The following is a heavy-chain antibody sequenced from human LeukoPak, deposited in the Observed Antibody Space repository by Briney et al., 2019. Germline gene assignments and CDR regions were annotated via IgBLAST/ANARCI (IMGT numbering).Heavy chain of an antibody. Sequence: PGRSPRLSCAASGFTFSSYAMHWVRQAPGKGLEWVAVISYDGSNKYYADSVKGRFTISRDNSKNTLYLQMNSLRAEDTAVYYCARGQRFLEWLVADYWGQGALVTVSS. V-gene: IGHV3-30-3*01. CDR2: ISYDGSNK. J-gene: IGHJ4*02. CDR1: GFTFSSYA. CDR3: ARGQRFLEWLVADY. D-gene: IGHD3-3*01.